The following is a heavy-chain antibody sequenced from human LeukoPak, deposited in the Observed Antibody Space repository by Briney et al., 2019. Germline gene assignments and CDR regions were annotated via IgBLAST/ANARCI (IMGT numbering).Heavy chain of an antibody. CDR1: GGTFSSYA. V-gene: IGHV1-69*13. CDR3: AVDRGVDTAMVSNWFDP. CDR2: IIPIFGTA. D-gene: IGHD5-18*01. Sequence: SVKVSCKASGGTFSSYAISWVRQAPGQGLEWMGGIIPIFGTANYAQKFQGRVTTTADESTSTAYMELSSLRSEDTAVYYCAVDRGVDTAMVSNWFDPWGQGTLVTVSS. J-gene: IGHJ5*02.